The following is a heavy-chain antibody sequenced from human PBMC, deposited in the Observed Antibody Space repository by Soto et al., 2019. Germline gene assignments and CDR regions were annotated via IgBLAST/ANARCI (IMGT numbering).Heavy chain of an antibody. CDR2: IIPIFGTA. J-gene: IGHJ4*02. V-gene: IGHV1-69*06. D-gene: IGHD3-22*01. CDR3: ASSPYYYDSSGYYFFFDY. CDR1: GGTFSSYA. Sequence: ASVKVSCKASGGTFSSYAISWVRQAPGQGLEWMGGIIPIFGTANYAQKFQGRVTITADKSTSTAYMELSSLRSEDTAVYYCASSPYYYDSSGYYFFFDYWGQGTLVTVSS.